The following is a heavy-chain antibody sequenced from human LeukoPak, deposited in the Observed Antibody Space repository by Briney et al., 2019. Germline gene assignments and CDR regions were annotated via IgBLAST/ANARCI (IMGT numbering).Heavy chain of an antibody. Sequence: GGSLRLSCAASGFTFDDYGMSWVRQAPGKGLEWVSHINWDGSSTGYGDSVKGRFTISRDNAKNSLYLQMNSLRAEDTAVYYCARDLGPADAFDIWGQGTMVTVSS. CDR1: GFTFDDYG. CDR3: ARDLGPADAFDI. CDR2: INWDGSST. D-gene: IGHD2-2*01. J-gene: IGHJ3*02. V-gene: IGHV3-20*04.